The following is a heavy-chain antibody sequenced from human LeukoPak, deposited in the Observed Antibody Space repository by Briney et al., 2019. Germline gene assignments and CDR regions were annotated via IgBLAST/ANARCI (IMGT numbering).Heavy chain of an antibody. V-gene: IGHV3-43*01. J-gene: IGHJ6*03. CDR1: GFTFDDYT. CDR3: AKDRSGLWNYGAGTYMDV. D-gene: IGHD1-7*01. CDR2: ISWDGGST. Sequence: GGSLRLSCAASGFTFDDYTMHWVRQAPGKGLEWVSLISWDGGSTYYADSVKGRFTISRDNSKNSLYLQMNSLRTEDTALYYCAKDRSGLWNYGAGTYMDVWGKGTTVTVSS.